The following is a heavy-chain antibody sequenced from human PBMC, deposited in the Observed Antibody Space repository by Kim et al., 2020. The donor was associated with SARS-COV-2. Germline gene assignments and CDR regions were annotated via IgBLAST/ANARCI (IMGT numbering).Heavy chain of an antibody. CDR3: ARGWGGFFQH. V-gene: IGHV4-34*01. CDR2: ST. D-gene: IGHD6-25*01. J-gene: IGHJ1*01. Sequence: STNYNPSLKSRVTISVDTSKNQFSLKLSSVTAADTAVYYCARGWGGFFQHWGQGTLVTVSS.